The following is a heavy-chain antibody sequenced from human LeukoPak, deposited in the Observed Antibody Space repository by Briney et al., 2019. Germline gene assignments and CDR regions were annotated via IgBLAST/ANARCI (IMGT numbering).Heavy chain of an antibody. V-gene: IGHV4-59*01. CDR3: ATYSRIAAYDAFDI. D-gene: IGHD6-6*01. CDR2: IYYSGST. Sequence: PSETLSLTCTVSGGSISSYYWSWIRQPPGKGLEWIGYIYYSGSTNYIPSLKSRVTISVDTSKNQFSLKLSSVTAADTAVYYCATYSRIAAYDAFDIWGQGTMVTVSS. J-gene: IGHJ3*02. CDR1: GGSISSYY.